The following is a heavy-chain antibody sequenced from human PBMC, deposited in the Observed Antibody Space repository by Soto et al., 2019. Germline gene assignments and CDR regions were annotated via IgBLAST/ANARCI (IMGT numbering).Heavy chain of an antibody. Sequence: QVQLRESGPGLVKPSQTLSLTCTVSGGSISSGNYYWSWIRQPPGKGLEWIGFISYSGSTYYSTSLKSRVTISVDTSKSQFSLNLSFLTAADTAVYYCATMGTPATGLYFFDYWGQGSLVTVSS. J-gene: IGHJ4*02. CDR2: ISYSGST. CDR3: ATMGTPATGLYFFDY. CDR1: GGSISSGNYY. V-gene: IGHV4-30-4*01. D-gene: IGHD2-15*01.